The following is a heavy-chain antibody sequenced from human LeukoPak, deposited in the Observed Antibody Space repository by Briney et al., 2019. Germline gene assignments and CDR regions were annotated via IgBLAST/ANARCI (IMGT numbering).Heavy chain of an antibody. V-gene: IGHV1-18*04. Sequence: ASVKVSCKASAYTFTKYGISWVRQAPGQGLEYMAWISTHDDNTNYAQKFQGRVTMTTDTSTNTAYMELRSLRSEDTAVYYCATAFGELYFGIWGQGTMVTVSS. CDR3: ATAFGELYFGI. CDR1: AYTFTKYG. D-gene: IGHD3-10*01. J-gene: IGHJ3*02. CDR2: ISTHDDNT.